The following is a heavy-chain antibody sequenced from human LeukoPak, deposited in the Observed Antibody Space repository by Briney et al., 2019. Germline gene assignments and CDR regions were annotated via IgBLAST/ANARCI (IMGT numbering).Heavy chain of an antibody. CDR3: ARDRYCTSTSCYPDAFDI. J-gene: IGHJ3*02. CDR1: GGSFSDYY. Sequence: SETLSLTCAVFGGSFSDYYWSWIRQPPGKRLEWIGEINHRGNTNYNPSLKSRVTISVDTSKNQFSLKLSSLTAADTAVYYCARDRYCTSTSCYPDAFDIWGQGTMVTVSS. V-gene: IGHV4-34*01. CDR2: INHRGNT. D-gene: IGHD2-2*01.